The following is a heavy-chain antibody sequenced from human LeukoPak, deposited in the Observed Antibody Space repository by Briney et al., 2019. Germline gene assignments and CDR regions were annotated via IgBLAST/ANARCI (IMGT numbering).Heavy chain of an antibody. J-gene: IGHJ4*02. Sequence: GGSLRLSCAASGFTFVDYAMHWGRQAPRKGLEWVSGISWNSGSIGYADSVKGRFTISRDNAKNSLYLQMNSLRAEDTALYYCAKGFGDYVPYFDYWGQGTLVTVSS. CDR3: AKGFGDYVPYFDY. D-gene: IGHD4-17*01. CDR1: GFTFVDYA. V-gene: IGHV3-9*01. CDR2: ISWNSGSI.